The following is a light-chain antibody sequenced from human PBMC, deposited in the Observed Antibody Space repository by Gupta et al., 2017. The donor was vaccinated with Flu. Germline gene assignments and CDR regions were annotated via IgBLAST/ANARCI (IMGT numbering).Light chain of an antibody. J-gene: IGKJ1*01. CDR2: KAS. CDR1: ESLVYSDVDSY. Sequence: DGVLTQSPLSLPVTLGQPASISCRSSESLVYSDVDSYVSWFHQRPGQSPRRLIYKASNRDSGVPDRISGSGSGTDFTLNISRVEAEDVGVYYCMHSTRWPWTFGQGTKVEI. CDR3: MHSTRWPWT. V-gene: IGKV2-30*01.